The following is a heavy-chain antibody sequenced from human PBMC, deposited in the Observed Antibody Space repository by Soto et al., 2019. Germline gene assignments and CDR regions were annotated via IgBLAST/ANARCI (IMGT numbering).Heavy chain of an antibody. J-gene: IGHJ4*02. Sequence: PGGSLRLSCAASGFTFSSYSMNWVRQAPGKGLEWVSSISSSSSYIYYADSVKGRFTISRDNAKNSLYLQMNSLRAEDTAVYYCARDRDTYYDFWCHPTKGGCDYFDYWGQGTLVTVSS. V-gene: IGHV3-21*01. CDR1: GFTFSSYS. D-gene: IGHD3-3*01. CDR2: ISSSSSYI. CDR3: ARDRDTYYDFWCHPTKGGCDYFDY.